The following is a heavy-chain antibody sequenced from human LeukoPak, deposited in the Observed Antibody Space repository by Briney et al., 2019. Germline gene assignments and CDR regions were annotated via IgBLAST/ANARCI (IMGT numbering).Heavy chain of an antibody. CDR2: IYYSGST. Sequence: PSETLSLTCTVSGGSISSSSYYWGWIRQPPGKGLEWIGSIYYSGSTYYNPSLKSRITISVDTSKNQFSLKLSSVSAADTAVYYCARMYYYDSSGYYYPFPFHWGQGTLVTVSS. CDR1: GGSISSSSYY. D-gene: IGHD3-22*01. CDR3: ARMYYYDSSGYYYPFPFH. V-gene: IGHV4-39*01. J-gene: IGHJ4*02.